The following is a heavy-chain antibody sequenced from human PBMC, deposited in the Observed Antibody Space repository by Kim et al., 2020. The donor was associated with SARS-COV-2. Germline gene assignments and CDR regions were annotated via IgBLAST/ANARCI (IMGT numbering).Heavy chain of an antibody. J-gene: IGHJ4*02. V-gene: IGHV5-51*01. Sequence: GESLKISCKGSGYNFPSYWIGWVRQMPGKGLEWMGIIYLGDSDTRYSPSFRGQVTISADKSTTTAYLQWSSLKASDTAMYYCARSAGPYDYYFDYWGQGTLGTVSS. CDR2: IYLGDSDT. CDR3: ARSAGPYDYYFDY. D-gene: IGHD3-16*01. CDR1: GYNFPSYW.